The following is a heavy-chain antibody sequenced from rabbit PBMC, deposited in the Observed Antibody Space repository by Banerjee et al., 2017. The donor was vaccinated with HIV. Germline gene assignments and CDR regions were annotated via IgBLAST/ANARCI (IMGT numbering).Heavy chain of an antibody. J-gene: IGHJ4*01. Sequence: QEQLEESRGGLVKPEGSLTLTCTASGFTFSSYWMCWVRQAPGKGLEWIGCIATGSGSAYYASWAKGRFTISKTSSTTVTLQMTSLTAADTATYFCARDRDGDAGYGYANDYFNLWGPGTLVTVS. CDR3: ARDRDGDAGYGYANDYFNL. CDR1: GFTFSSYW. CDR2: IATGSGSA. D-gene: IGHD6-1*01. V-gene: IGHV1S45*01.